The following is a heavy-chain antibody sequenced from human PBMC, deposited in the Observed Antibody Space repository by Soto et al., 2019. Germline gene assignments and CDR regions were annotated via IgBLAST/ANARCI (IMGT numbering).Heavy chain of an antibody. D-gene: IGHD3-10*01. V-gene: IGHV3-30*03. CDR1: GFTFSSYA. CDR3: ARDHEDSGITYYYYGMDV. J-gene: IGHJ6*02. CDR2: ISSDGRDK. Sequence: GGSLRLSCAASGFTFSSYAMHWVRQAPGKGLEWVAVISSDGRDKYHADSVKGRFTISRDNAKNSLYLQMNSLRAEDTAVYYCARDHEDSGITYYYYGMDVWGQGTTVTVSS.